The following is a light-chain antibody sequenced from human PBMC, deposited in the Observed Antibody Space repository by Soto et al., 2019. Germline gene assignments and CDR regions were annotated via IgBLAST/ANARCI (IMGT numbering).Light chain of an antibody. V-gene: IGKV3-20*01. CDR3: QQYGRSRT. CDR1: QSVSSTY. Sequence: EIVLTQSPGTLSLSPGERATLSCRASQSVSSTYLAWYQQKPGQAPSLLIYGISSRATGIPDRFSGSGSGTDFTLTISRLEPEDFAVYYCQQYGRSRTFGQGTKVEIK. CDR2: GIS. J-gene: IGKJ1*01.